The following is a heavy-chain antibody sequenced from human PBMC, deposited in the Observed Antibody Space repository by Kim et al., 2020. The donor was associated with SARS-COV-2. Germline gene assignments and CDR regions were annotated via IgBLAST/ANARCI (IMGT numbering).Heavy chain of an antibody. V-gene: IGHV3-48*03. D-gene: IGHD5-12*01. CDR3: ARVPGDIVATQFDY. CDR1: GFTFSSYE. CDR2: ISSSGSTI. Sequence: GGSLRLFCAASGFTFSSYEMNWVRQAPGKGLEWVSYISSSGSTIYYADSVKGRFTISRDNAKNSLYLQMNSLRAEDTAVYYCARVPGDIVATQFDYWGQGTLVTVSS. J-gene: IGHJ4*02.